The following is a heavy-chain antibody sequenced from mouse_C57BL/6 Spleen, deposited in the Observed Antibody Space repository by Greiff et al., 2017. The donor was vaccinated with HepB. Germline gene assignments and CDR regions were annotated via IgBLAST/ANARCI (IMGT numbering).Heavy chain of an antibody. CDR3: ARENYSNYPWFAY. CDR2: ISSGSSTI. D-gene: IGHD2-5*01. V-gene: IGHV5-17*01. CDR1: GFTFSDYG. J-gene: IGHJ3*01. Sequence: EVKVEESGGGLVKPGGSLKLSCAASGFTFSDYGMHWVRQAPEKGLEWVAYISSGSSTIYYADTVKGRFTISRDNAKNTLFLQMTSLRSEDTAMYYCARENYSNYPWFAYWGQGTLVTVSA.